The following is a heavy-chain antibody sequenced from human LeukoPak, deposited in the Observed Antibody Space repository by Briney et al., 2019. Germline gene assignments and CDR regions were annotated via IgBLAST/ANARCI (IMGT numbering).Heavy chain of an antibody. CDR3: AKGRPITMIVVVTIDFDY. D-gene: IGHD3-22*01. Sequence: GGSLRLSCAASGSTFSTYAMSWVRQAPGKGLEWVSAISGSGGSTYYADSVKGRFTISRDNSKNTLYLQMNSLKAEDTAVYYCAKGRPITMIVVVTIDFDYWGQGTLVTVSS. CDR2: ISGSGGST. J-gene: IGHJ4*02. V-gene: IGHV3-23*01. CDR1: GSTFSTYA.